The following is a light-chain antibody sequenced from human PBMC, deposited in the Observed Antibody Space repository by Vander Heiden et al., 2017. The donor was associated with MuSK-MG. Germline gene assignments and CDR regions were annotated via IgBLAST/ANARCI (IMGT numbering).Light chain of an antibody. Sequence: QYALTQPRSASGSRGQSLTISCSGTSGDVGAYDHVSWYQQHPGKAPRLLIYDVTKRPPWVPDRFSGSKSGNTAALTISGLQAEDEAYYYCCSYAGSYTFIIFGGGTNLTLL. V-gene: IGLV2-11*01. J-gene: IGLJ2*01. CDR3: CSYAGSYTFII. CDR1: SGDVGAYDH. CDR2: DVT.